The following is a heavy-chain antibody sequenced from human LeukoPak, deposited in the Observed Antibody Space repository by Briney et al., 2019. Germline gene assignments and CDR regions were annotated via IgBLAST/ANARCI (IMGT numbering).Heavy chain of an antibody. J-gene: IGHJ5*02. CDR3: ARDDYGGNPFGIA. CDR1: GGTFSSYA. Sequence: GASVKVSCKASGGTFSSYAISWVRQAPGRGLEWMGGIIPIFGTANYAQKFQGRVTITADESTSTAYMELSSLRSEDTAVYYCARDDYGGNPFGIAWGQGTLVTVSS. V-gene: IGHV1-69*13. CDR2: IIPIFGTA. D-gene: IGHD4-23*01.